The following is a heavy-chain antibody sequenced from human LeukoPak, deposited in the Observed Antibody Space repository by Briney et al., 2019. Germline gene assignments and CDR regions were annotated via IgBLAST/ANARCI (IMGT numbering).Heavy chain of an antibody. V-gene: IGHV4-61*02. CDR2: IYRSGST. Sequence: SQTLSLTCTVSGDSISRSSYFWSWIRQPAGKGLEWIGRIYRSGSTNYSPSLKSRVTMSVDTSKNQFSLKLTSVTAADTAIYYCARWRSAGLDYWGQGNQVTVSS. CDR3: ARWRSAGLDY. J-gene: IGHJ4*02. CDR1: GDSISRSSYF. D-gene: IGHD6-19*01.